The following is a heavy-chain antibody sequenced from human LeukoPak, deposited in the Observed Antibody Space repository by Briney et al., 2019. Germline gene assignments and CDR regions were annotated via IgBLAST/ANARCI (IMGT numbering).Heavy chain of an antibody. V-gene: IGHV1-69*04. J-gene: IGHJ4*02. D-gene: IGHD1-26*01. Sequence: SVKVSCKASGGTFSSYAISWVRQAPGQGLEWMGRIIPILGIANYAQKFQGRVTITADKSTSTAYMELSSLRSEDTAVYYCARDGMGATFDYWGQGTLVTVSS. CDR2: IIPILGIA. CDR1: GGTFSSYA. CDR3: ARDGMGATFDY.